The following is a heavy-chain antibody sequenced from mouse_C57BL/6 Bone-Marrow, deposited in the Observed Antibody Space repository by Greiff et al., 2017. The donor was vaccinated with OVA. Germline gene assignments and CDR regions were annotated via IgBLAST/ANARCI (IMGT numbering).Heavy chain of an antibody. CDR1: GFSLSTSGMG. Sequence: QVQLKESGPGILQSSQTLSLTCSFSGFSLSTSGMGVSWIRQPSGKGLEWLAHIYWADDKRYNPSLKSRLTISKDTSRNQVFLKITSVDTADTATYYCARRGYYGSPWYCDVWGTGTTVTVSS. CDR3: ARRGYYGSPWYCDV. CDR2: IYWADDK. V-gene: IGHV8-12*01. J-gene: IGHJ1*03. D-gene: IGHD1-1*01.